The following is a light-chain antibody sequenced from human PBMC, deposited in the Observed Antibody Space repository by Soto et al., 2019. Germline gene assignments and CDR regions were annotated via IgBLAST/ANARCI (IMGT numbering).Light chain of an antibody. CDR2: KAS. Sequence: DIQMTQSPSTLPASVGHRVTVTCRPSQSIRSWLAWYQEKPGKAPKLLIYKASLLETGVPSRCSGSRSGTEFTLTISSLETDDFGTCYCHQYNSHPWTLGQGTKVDI. J-gene: IGKJ1*01. V-gene: IGKV1-5*03. CDR3: HQYNSHPWT. CDR1: QSIRSW.